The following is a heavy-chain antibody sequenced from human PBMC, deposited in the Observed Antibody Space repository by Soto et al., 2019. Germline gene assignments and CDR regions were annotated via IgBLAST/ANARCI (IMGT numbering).Heavy chain of an antibody. CDR2: IYYSGST. Sequence: SETLSLTCTVSGGSISSGDYYWSWIRQPPGKGLEWTGYIYYSGSTYYNPSLKSRVTISVDTSKNQFSLKLSSVTAADTAVYYCAREGSSSPQIDYWGQGTLVTVSS. CDR1: GGSISSGDYY. V-gene: IGHV4-30-4*01. J-gene: IGHJ4*02. D-gene: IGHD6-6*01. CDR3: AREGSSSPQIDY.